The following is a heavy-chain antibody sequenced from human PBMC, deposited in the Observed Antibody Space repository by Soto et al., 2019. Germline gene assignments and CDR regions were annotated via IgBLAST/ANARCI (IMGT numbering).Heavy chain of an antibody. V-gene: IGHV3-11*04. CDR1: GFTFSDYY. CDR3: TKEGLFWSGSFDS. CDR2: ITSSGSTI. D-gene: IGHD3-3*01. J-gene: IGHJ4*02. Sequence: GGSLRLSXAASGFTFSDYYMSWIRQAPGKGLEWVSYITSSGSTIYYADSVKGRFTISRDNAKNSLFLQMNSLRTEDTAVYYCTKEGLFWSGSFDSWGQGTLVTVSS.